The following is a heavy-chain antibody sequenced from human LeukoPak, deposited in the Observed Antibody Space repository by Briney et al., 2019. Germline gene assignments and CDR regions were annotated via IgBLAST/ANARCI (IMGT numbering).Heavy chain of an antibody. V-gene: IGHV3-74*01. CDR3: SRAGHYYYGMDV. J-gene: IGHJ6*02. CDR2: VNSDGSST. D-gene: IGHD2-8*02. Sequence: GGSLRLSCAASGFTFSSYWMRWVRQAPGKGLVWVSRVNSDGSSTDYADSVKGRFTISRDSAKTTLYLQMNSLRAEDTAVYYCSRAGHYYYGMDVWGQGTTVTVSS. CDR1: GFTFSSYW.